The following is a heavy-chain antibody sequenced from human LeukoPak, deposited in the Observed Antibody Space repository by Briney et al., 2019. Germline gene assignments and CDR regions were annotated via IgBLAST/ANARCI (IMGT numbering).Heavy chain of an antibody. V-gene: IGHV4-61*01. CDR1: GGSVSSGSYY. CDR3: ARVRATGPLDY. D-gene: IGHD5-24*01. Sequence: SETLSLTCTVSGGSVSSGSYYWSWIRQPPGKGLEWIGYIYYSGSTNYNPSLKSRVTISVDTSKNQFSLKLSSVTAADTAVYYCARVRATGPLDYWGQGTLVTVSS. CDR2: IYYSGST. J-gene: IGHJ4*02.